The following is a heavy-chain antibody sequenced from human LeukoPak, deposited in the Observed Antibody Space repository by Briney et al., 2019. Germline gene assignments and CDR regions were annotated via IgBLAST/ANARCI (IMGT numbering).Heavy chain of an antibody. D-gene: IGHD4-17*01. CDR3: ARVSPSVTTWVSRRNYFDY. CDR1: GESFSGYY. V-gene: IGHV4-34*01. J-gene: IGHJ4*02. Sequence: SETLSLTCAVYGESFSGYYWSWIRQPPGKGLEWIGEINHSGSTNYNPSLKSRVTISVDTSKNQFSLKLGSVTAADTAVYYCARVSPSVTTWVSRRNYFDYWGQGTLVTVSS. CDR2: INHSGST.